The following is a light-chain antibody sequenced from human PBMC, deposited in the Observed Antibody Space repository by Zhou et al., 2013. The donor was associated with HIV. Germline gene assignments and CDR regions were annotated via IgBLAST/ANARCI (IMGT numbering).Light chain of an antibody. CDR3: QQYGSSPAT. CDR2: GAS. Sequence: PGERATLSCRASLSVGSIFLAWYQQKPGQAPRLLIYGASNRATGIPDRFSGSESGTDFILTISRLEPEDFAVYYCQQYGSSPATFGQGTEVEIK. V-gene: IGKV3-20*01. J-gene: IGKJ1*01. CDR1: LSVGSIF.